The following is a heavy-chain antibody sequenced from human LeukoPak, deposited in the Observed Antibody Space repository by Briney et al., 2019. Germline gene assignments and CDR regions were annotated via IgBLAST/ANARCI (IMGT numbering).Heavy chain of an antibody. Sequence: PGGSLRLSCAASGFTFSSYSMNWVRQAPGKGLEWVSSISSSSSYIYYAESVKGRFTISRDNAKNSLYLQMNSLRAEDTAVYYCASGDDLRYWGQGALVTVCS. V-gene: IGHV3-21*01. J-gene: IGHJ4*02. CDR3: ASGDDLRY. CDR1: GFTFSSYS. D-gene: IGHD5-12*01. CDR2: ISSSSSYI.